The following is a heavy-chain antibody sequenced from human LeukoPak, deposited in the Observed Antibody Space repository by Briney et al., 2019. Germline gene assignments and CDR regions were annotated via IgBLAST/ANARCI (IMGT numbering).Heavy chain of an antibody. Sequence: GGSLRLSCAVSGFTFSRYAMSWVRQAPGKGLEWVSTVRDTGSSTYYADSVKGRFTISRDNSKNTLYLQMNSLRAEDTAVYYCVNPNSLCCPHWGQGTLVTVSS. J-gene: IGHJ4*02. CDR1: GFTFSRYA. CDR2: VRDTGSST. D-gene: IGHD2-15*01. CDR3: VNPNSLCCPH. V-gene: IGHV3-23*01.